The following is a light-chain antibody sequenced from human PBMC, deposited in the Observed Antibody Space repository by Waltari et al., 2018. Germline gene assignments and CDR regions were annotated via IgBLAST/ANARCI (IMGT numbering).Light chain of an antibody. CDR2: DAS. CDR3: QQYGNSPVT. J-gene: IGKJ4*01. Sequence: EVVLTQSPGALSLSLVETATLSCRASQYISSNYLAWYQQRPGQAPRLLIYDASNRATGIADRFSGSGSGTDFTLTISRLEPEDFAVFYCQQYGNSPVTFGGGTKVEIK. V-gene: IGKV3-20*01. CDR1: QYISSNY.